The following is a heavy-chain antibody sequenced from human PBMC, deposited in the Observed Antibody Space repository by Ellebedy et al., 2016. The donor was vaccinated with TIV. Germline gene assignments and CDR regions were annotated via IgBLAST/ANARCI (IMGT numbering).Heavy chain of an antibody. CDR2: IWSDGSNK. CDR1: GFTFSSYG. D-gene: IGHD3-22*01. V-gene: IGHV3-33*06. CDR3: AKGTSSGFNYDRVGFEY. Sequence: GESLKISCAASGFTFSSYGMHWVRQAPGKGLEWVAVIWSDGSNKNYADSLKGRFTITRDNSKNTLYLQMDRLRAEDTAVYYCAKGTSSGFNYDRVGFEYWGQGALVTVSS. J-gene: IGHJ4*02.